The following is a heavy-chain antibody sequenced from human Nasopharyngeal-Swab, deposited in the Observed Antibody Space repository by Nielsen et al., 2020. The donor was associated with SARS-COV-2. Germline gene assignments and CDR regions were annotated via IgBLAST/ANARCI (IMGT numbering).Heavy chain of an antibody. CDR1: GFTFSSYG. Sequence: GGSLRLSCAASGFTFSSYGMHWVRQAPGKGLEWVAVISYDGSNKYYADSVKGRFTISRDNSKNTLYLQMNSLRAEDTAVYYCARDRVHRITIFGVAISVGDAFDIWGQGTMVTVSS. J-gene: IGHJ3*02. CDR3: ARDRVHRITIFGVAISVGDAFDI. V-gene: IGHV3-30*03. D-gene: IGHD3-3*01. CDR2: ISYDGSNK.